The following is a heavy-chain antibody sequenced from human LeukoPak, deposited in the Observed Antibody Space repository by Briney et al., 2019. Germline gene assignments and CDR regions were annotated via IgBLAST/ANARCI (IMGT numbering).Heavy chain of an antibody. D-gene: IGHD3-3*01. CDR2: INPNSGGT. J-gene: IGHJ4*02. CDR3: ARGPMITIFGVAHY. CDR1: GYTFTGYY. V-gene: IGHV1-2*02. Sequence: ASVKVSCKASGYTFTGYYMHWVRQSPGQGLEWMGWINPNSGGTNYAQKFQGRVTMTRDTSISTAYMELSRLRSDDTAVYYCARGPMITIFGVAHYWGQGTLVTVSS.